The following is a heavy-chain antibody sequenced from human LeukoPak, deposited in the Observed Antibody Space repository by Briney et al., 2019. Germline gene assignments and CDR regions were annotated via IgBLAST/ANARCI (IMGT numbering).Heavy chain of an antibody. D-gene: IGHD6-19*01. CDR1: GGSISSGGYY. J-gene: IGHJ3*02. V-gene: IGHV4-31*03. Sequence: SETLSLTCTVSGGSISSGGYYWSWIRQHPGKGLEWIGYIYYSGSTYYNPSLKSRVTISVDASKHQFSLKLSSVTAADTAVYYCASAIAVAGTDAFDIWGQGTMVTVSS. CDR3: ASAIAVAGTDAFDI. CDR2: IYYSGST.